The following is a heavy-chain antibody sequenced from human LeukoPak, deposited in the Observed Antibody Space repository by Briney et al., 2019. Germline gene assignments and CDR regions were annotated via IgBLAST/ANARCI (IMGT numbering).Heavy chain of an antibody. J-gene: IGHJ4*02. D-gene: IGHD3-10*01. CDR3: AKSLVVIRGGYFFDY. Sequence: GGSLRLSCAASGFTFSTYWMHWVRQAPGKGLVWVSRINGDGTSTTYADSVKGRFTISRDNANNTLYLQMNSLRAEDTAVYYCAKSLVVIRGGYFFDYWGRGTLVTVSS. CDR2: INGDGTST. CDR1: GFTFSTYW. V-gene: IGHV3-74*01.